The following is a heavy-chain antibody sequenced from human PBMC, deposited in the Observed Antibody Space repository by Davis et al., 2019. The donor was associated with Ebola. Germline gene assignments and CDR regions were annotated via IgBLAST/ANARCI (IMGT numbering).Heavy chain of an antibody. Sequence: ESLNISCEVHGFNFSSYWMHWVRQAPGKGLVLVSRINSDGSVTRYADSVKGRFLISRHNPKRTLFLQMNSLRAEDTALYYCANGFDYNFGFWGQGTLVTVSS. V-gene: IGHV3-74*01. CDR3: ANGFDYNFGF. CDR2: INSDGSVT. D-gene: IGHD4-11*01. J-gene: IGHJ4*02. CDR1: GFNFSSYW.